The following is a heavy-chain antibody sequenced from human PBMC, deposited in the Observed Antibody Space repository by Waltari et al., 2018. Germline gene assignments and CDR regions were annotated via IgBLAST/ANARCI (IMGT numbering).Heavy chain of an antibody. D-gene: IGHD3-22*01. CDR1: GFTFSRYW. CDR2: SSSDGSRT. CDR3: ARVATKTYSSPVPGRPYYYGMDV. J-gene: IGHJ6*02. Sequence: EEQLVESGGGLAQPGESLRLSCAASGFTFSRYWMDWVRQAPGKGLVWVSRSSSDGSRTTYADSVKGRFTISRDNAKNTLYVQMNRLRAEDTAVYYCARVATKTYSSPVPGRPYYYGMDVWGQGTTVTVSS. V-gene: IGHV3-74*01.